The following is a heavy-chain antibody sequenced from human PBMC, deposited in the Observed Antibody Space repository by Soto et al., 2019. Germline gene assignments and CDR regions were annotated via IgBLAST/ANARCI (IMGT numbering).Heavy chain of an antibody. D-gene: IGHD2-15*01. CDR2: IYYSGST. V-gene: IGHV4-61*01. J-gene: IGHJ4*02. Sequence: SETLSLTCTVSGASVGSTYYYWTWIRQPPGKGLEWIGYIYYSGSTNYNPSLKSRVTISADTSKNQFSLKLSSVTAADTAVYYCAREGCSGGSCYSGYNLGIDYWSQGTLVTVS. CDR3: AREGCSGGSCYSGYNLGIDY. CDR1: GASVGSTYYY.